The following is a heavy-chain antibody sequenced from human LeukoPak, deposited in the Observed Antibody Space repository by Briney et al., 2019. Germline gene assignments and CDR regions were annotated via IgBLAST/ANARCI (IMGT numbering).Heavy chain of an antibody. CDR3: ARGGSYYGSGSYYNFDY. CDR2: IYYSGST. D-gene: IGHD3-10*01. V-gene: IGHV4-30-4*01. J-gene: IGHJ4*02. Sequence: SETLSLTCSVSGGSISSGDSYWSWLRQPPGKGLEWIGYIYYSGSTYYKSSHKSRVNISVDASKNQFSLNLSSVTAADTAVYYCARGGSYYGSGSYYNFDYWGQGTLVTVSS. CDR1: GGSISSGDSY.